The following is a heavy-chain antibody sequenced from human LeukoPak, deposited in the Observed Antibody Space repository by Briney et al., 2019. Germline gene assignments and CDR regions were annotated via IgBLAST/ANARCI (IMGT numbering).Heavy chain of an antibody. CDR3: ATHSSSSSYFDY. J-gene: IGHJ4*02. D-gene: IGHD6-6*01. Sequence: SETLSLTCTVSGGSISSGDFCWSRIRQPPGKGLEWIGYIFYSGSTYYNPYLKGRVSMSVDTSKNQFSLKLSSVTAADTAVYYCATHSSSSSYFDYWGQGTLVTVSS. V-gene: IGHV4-30-4*08. CDR1: GGSISSGDFC. CDR2: IFYSGST.